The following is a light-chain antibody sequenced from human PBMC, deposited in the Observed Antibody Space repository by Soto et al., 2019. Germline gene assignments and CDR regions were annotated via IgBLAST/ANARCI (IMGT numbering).Light chain of an antibody. CDR2: RAS. CDR1: QSVSSD. V-gene: IGKV3-15*01. CDR3: QQYHNLWT. Sequence: EIVMTQSPATLSVSPGERATLSCRASQSVSSDLAWYHQKPGQAPRLLIYRASTRATNIPARFSGSGSGTEFTLTISSLQSEDFALYYCQQYHNLWTFGQGTKVDIK. J-gene: IGKJ1*01.